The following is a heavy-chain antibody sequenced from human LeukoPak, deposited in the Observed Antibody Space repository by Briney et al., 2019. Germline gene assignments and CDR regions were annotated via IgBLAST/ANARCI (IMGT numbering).Heavy chain of an antibody. J-gene: IGHJ4*02. CDR3: ARGLGVAAADS. CDR1: GGSISSYY. V-gene: IGHV4-59*01. D-gene: IGHD6-13*01. CDR2: IYYDGST. Sequence: PSETLSLTCTISGGSISSYYWSWIRHPPGKGLEWIGYIYYDGSTNYNPSLKSRVTMSVDTSKNQFSLELSSVTAADTAVYYCARGLGVAAADSWGQGILVTVSS.